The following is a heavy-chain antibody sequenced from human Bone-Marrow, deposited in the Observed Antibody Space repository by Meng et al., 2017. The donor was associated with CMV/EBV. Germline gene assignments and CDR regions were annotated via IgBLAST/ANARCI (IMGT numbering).Heavy chain of an antibody. Sequence: GSLRLSCTVSDVSINNSSFFWGWIRQPPGKGLEWIGSLFHSGDTYSNPSLRSRVAISLDTSKNQFSLKLSSVTAADTAVYYCARDDRVVPGRYYGMDVWGQGTTVTVSS. V-gene: IGHV4-39*07. CDR3: ARDDRVVPGRYYGMDV. CDR1: DVSINNSSFF. J-gene: IGHJ6*02. CDR2: LFHSGDT. D-gene: IGHD2-2*01.